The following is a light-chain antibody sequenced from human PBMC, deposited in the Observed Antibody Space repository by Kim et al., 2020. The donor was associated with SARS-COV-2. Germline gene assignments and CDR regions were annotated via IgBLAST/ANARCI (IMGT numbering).Light chain of an antibody. Sequence: VSPGERAALTCRASQSVNIHLALYQQKPGQAPRLLVYGASGRATGIPSRFSGSGSGTDFTLTVSSLQSEDVAVYYCRQYDDWPLIFGGGTKVDIK. J-gene: IGKJ4*01. V-gene: IGKV3D-15*01. CDR3: RQYDDWPLI. CDR2: GAS. CDR1: QSVNIH.